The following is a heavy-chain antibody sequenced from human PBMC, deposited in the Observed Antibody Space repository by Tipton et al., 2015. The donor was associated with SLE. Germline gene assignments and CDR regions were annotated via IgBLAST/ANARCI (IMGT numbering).Heavy chain of an antibody. V-gene: IGHV1-69*09. Sequence: QVQLVQSGPVVKEPGFSVRVSCKTSGATFGTYTFNWVRQAPGQGLEWVGKIIPILDITRYGQIFQGRVTLSADKSTSTAYMDLSSLTFEDTAVYYCARDRADYHDTSDYYRNDAFDVWGQGTMVTVSS. D-gene: IGHD3-22*01. CDR2: IIPILDIT. J-gene: IGHJ3*01. CDR1: GATFGTYT. CDR3: ARDRADYHDTSDYYRNDAFDV.